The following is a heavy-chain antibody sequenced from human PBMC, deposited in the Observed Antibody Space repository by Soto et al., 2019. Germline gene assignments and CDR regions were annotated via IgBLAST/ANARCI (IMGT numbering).Heavy chain of an antibody. CDR2: IYHSGST. CDR1: GGSIRSSNW. D-gene: IGHD3-10*01. J-gene: IGHJ5*02. CDR3: ARDYMVRGVMRWFDP. V-gene: IGHV4-4*02. Sequence: QVQLQESGPGLVKPSGTLSLTCAVSGGSIRSSNWWSWVRQPPGKGLEWIGEIYHSGSTNYNPSLKSRVTISVDKSKNQFSLKLSSVTAADMAVYYCARDYMVRGVMRWFDPWGQGTLVTVSS.